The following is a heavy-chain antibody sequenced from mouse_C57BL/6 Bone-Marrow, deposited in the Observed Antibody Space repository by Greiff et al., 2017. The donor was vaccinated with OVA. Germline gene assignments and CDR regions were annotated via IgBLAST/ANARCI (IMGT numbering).Heavy chain of an antibody. D-gene: IGHD1-1*01. CDR2: ISDGGSYT. J-gene: IGHJ4*01. Sequence: EVQGVESGGGLVKPGGSLKLSCAASGFTFSSYAMSWVRQTPEKRLEWVATISDGGSYTYYPDNVKGRFTISRDNAKNNLYLQMSHLKSEDTAMYYCARDPIYYYGSSYNYAMDYWGQGTSVTVSS. CDR1: GFTFSSYA. V-gene: IGHV5-4*01. CDR3: ARDPIYYYGSSYNYAMDY.